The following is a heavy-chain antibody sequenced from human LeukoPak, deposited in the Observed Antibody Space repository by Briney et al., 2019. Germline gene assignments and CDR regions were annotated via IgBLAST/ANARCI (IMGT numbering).Heavy chain of an antibody. D-gene: IGHD4-23*01. CDR1: GFTFISYG. CDR2: ISYDGSNK. Sequence: GGSLRLSCAASGFTFISYGMHWVRQAPGKGLEWVAVISYDGSNKYYADSVKGRFTISRDNSKNTLYLQMNSLRAEDTAVYYCAKLSSYGGHGWGQGTLVTVSS. V-gene: IGHV3-30*18. CDR3: AKLSSYGGHG. J-gene: IGHJ4*02.